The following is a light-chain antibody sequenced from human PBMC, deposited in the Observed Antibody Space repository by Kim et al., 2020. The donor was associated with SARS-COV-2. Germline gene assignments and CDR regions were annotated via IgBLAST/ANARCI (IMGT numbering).Light chain of an antibody. V-gene: IGKV1-5*03. CDR1: QSISSW. CDR2: KAS. J-gene: IGKJ2*01. CDR3: QQYGTQYT. Sequence: LSASVGNIVTINCRASQSISSWLVWYQQIRGKAPKLLIYKASTLASWVPTRFSGSGSGTEFTLTISSLQPDNFATYYCQQYGTQYTFGHGTKLEI.